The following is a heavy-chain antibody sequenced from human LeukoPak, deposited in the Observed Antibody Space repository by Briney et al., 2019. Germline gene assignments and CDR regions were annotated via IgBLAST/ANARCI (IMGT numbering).Heavy chain of an antibody. D-gene: IGHD5-18*01. V-gene: IGHV5-51*01. CDR2: IYSGDSDT. CDR3: ARRAAFRYSYGDFDY. J-gene: IGHJ4*02. Sequence: PGESLQISCKGSGYSFTSYWIGWVRQMPGKGLVWMGIIYSGDSDTRYSPSFQGQVTISADKSISTAYLQWSSLKASDTAMYYCARRAAFRYSYGDFDYWGQGTLVTVSS. CDR1: GYSFTSYW.